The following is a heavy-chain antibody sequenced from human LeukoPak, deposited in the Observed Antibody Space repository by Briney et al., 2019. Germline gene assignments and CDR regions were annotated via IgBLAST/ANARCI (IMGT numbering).Heavy chain of an antibody. J-gene: IGHJ3*01. CDR2: IYHTGRS. V-gene: IGHV4-38-2*02. D-gene: IGHD4-23*01. Sequence: SETLSLTCTVSGYSIRSDYYWGWIRQPPGKGLEWIGSIYHTGRSYYTPSLESRVTISAGTSKLQFSLRLNSVTAADTAVYFCAVSTVGAPVPQPFDFWGQGTMVTVSS. CDR1: GYSIRSDYY. CDR3: AVSTVGAPVPQPFDF.